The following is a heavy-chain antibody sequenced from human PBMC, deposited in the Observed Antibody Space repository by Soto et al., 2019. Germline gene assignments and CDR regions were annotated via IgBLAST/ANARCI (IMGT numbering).Heavy chain of an antibody. Sequence: PGESLKISCEGFGYSFSNYWIAWVRRMPGKGLEWMGIIYPGDSDTRYSPSFEGLVTITADKSLSTAYLQWDSLEASDTDIYYCARRVSTAELFDYWGQGTPVTVSS. D-gene: IGHD2-2*01. CDR1: GYSFSNYW. CDR2: IYPGDSDT. V-gene: IGHV5-51*01. J-gene: IGHJ4*02. CDR3: ARRVSTAELFDY.